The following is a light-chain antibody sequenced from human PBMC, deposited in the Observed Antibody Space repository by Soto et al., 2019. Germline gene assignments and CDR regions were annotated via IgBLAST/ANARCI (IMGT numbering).Light chain of an antibody. CDR2: DAS. CDR3: QQRSNWPAT. CDR1: QSVSSY. Sequence: IVLTQSPATLALSPVERATLSCRASQSVSSYLAWYQQKPGQAPRLLIYDASNRATGIPARFSGSGSGTDFTLTISSLEPEDFAVYYCQQRSNWPATFGQGTKVDIK. V-gene: IGKV3-11*01. J-gene: IGKJ1*01.